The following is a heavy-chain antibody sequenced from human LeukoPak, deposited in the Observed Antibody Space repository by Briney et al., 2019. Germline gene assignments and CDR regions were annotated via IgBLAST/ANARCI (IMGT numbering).Heavy chain of an antibody. D-gene: IGHD4-11*01. CDR1: GYSISSGYY. CDR2: IYHSGST. J-gene: IGHJ4*02. Sequence: PSETLSLTCTVSGYSISSGYYWGWIRQPPGKGLEWIGGIYHSGSTYYNPSLKSRVTISVDTSKNQFSLKLSSVTAADTAVYYCARGGGPLQSFDYWGQGTLVTVSS. V-gene: IGHV4-38-2*02. CDR3: ARGGGPLQSFDY.